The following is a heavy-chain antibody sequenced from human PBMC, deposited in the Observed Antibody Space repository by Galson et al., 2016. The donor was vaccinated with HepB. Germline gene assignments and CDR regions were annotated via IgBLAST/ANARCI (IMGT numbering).Heavy chain of an antibody. CDR3: VGDKEDSSGYFGY. CDR1: GFTFSKYS. Sequence: SLRLSCAASGFTFSKYSMNWVRQAPGMRLEWVSSISLSSSYIYYADSVQGRFTISRDNAKNSPYLQMNSLRAEDPAVNYCVGDKEDSSGYFGYWGQGTLVTVAS. CDR2: ISLSSSYI. D-gene: IGHD3-22*01. V-gene: IGHV3-21*01. J-gene: IGHJ4*02.